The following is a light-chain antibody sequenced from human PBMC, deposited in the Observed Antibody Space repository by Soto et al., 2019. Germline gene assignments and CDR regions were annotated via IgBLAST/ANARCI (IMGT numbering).Light chain of an antibody. Sequence: DITMTQSPSTLSASVGDRVTITCRASQSISSWLAWYQQKPGKAPKLLIYDASSLESGVPSRFSGSGSGTEFTLTISSLQPDDFATYYCQQSYSTHLLTFGGGTKVDIK. CDR2: DAS. CDR3: QQSYSTHLLT. CDR1: QSISSW. J-gene: IGKJ4*01. V-gene: IGKV1-5*01.